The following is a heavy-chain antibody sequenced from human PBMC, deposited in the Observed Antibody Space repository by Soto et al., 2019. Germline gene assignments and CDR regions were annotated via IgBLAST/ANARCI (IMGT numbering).Heavy chain of an antibody. V-gene: IGHV4-39*01. Sequence: QLQLHESGPGLVKPSETLSLTCTVSGGSVSSVNYSWAWIRQPPGKGLEWMGTIYFSGNTYYNPSLKSRVTISVDTSRNQFSLQLSSVTAADTAVYYCAVGTGTTFKWFDPWGQGTLVPVSS. D-gene: IGHD4-17*01. CDR2: IYFSGNT. J-gene: IGHJ5*02. CDR3: AVGTGTTFKWFDP. CDR1: GGSVSSVNYS.